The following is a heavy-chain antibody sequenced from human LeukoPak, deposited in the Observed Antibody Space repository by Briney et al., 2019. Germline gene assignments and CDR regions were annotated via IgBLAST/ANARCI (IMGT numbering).Heavy chain of an antibody. J-gene: IGHJ3*02. CDR3: ATDVEMATPHAFDI. D-gene: IGHD5-24*01. CDR1: GGTFSSYA. CDR2: IIPILGIA. V-gene: IGHV1-69*04. Sequence: ASVKVSCKASGGTFSSYAISWVRQAPGQGLEWMGRIIPILGIANYAQKFQGRVTITADKSTSTAYMELSSLRSEDTAVYYCATDVEMATPHAFDIWGQGTMVTVSS.